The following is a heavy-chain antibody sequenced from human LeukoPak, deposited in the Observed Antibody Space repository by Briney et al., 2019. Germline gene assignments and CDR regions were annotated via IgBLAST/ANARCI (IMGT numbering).Heavy chain of an antibody. D-gene: IGHD2-2*01. V-gene: IGHV3-21*01. CDR2: ITSSKSYI. CDR3: ARDRGGYCSSTSCYQGWFDP. CDR1: GFTFSSYS. Sequence: GGSLRLSCAASGFTFSSYSMNWVRQAPGKGLEWVSSITSSKSYIYYADSVKGRFTISRDNAKNSLYLQMNSLRAEDTAVYYCARDRGGYCSSTSCYQGWFDPWGQGTLVTVSP. J-gene: IGHJ5*02.